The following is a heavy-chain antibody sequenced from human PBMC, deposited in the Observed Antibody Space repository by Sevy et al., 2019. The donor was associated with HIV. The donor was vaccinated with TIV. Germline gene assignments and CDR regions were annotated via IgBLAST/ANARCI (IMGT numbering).Heavy chain of an antibody. CDR1: GFTFSSYS. CDR2: ISSSSDSSRTL. V-gene: IGHV3-48*01. CDR3: ARPDLSGWYFDF. D-gene: IGHD6-19*01. J-gene: IGHJ4*01. Sequence: GGSLRLSCVASGFTFSSYSMNWVRQAPGKGLEWVSYISSSSDSSRTLYYADSVKGRFCISRDNAKNSVHLQMTSLRVEVTAVYYCARPDLSGWYFDFWGHGTLVTVSS.